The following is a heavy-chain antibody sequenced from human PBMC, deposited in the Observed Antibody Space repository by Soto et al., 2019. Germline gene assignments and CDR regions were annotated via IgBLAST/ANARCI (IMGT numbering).Heavy chain of an antibody. CDR3: ARAYEGDCFDY. Sequence: QVQLVESGGGVVQPGRSLRLSCAASGFTFSSYAMHWVRQAPGKGLERVAVISYDGINKYYADSVKGRFTISRDNSNNTLYLQMHSLRAEDTAVYYCARAYEGDCFDYWGQGTLVTVSS. CDR2: ISYDGINK. J-gene: IGHJ4*02. D-gene: IGHD3-16*01. V-gene: IGHV3-30-3*01. CDR1: GFTFSSYA.